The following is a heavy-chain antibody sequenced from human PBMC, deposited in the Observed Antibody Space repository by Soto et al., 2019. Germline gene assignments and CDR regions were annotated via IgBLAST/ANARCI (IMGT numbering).Heavy chain of an antibody. Sequence: GASVKVSCKASGDTFNSYAVNWVRQAPGQGLEWMGGIIPIFGAANYAQKFQGRVTITADESTSTVYMELRSLRSDDTAVYYCARDERLTMIVVVNGADAFDIWGQGTMVTVSS. CDR3: ARDERLTMIVVVNGADAFDI. D-gene: IGHD3-22*01. J-gene: IGHJ3*02. V-gene: IGHV1-69*13. CDR2: IIPIFGAA. CDR1: GDTFNSYA.